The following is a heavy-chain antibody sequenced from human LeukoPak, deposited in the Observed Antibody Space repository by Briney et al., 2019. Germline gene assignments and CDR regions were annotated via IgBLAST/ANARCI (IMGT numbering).Heavy chain of an antibody. CDR1: GGSXSGYY. CDR2: INHSGST. Sequence: ETLSLTXXXYGGSXSGYYWSWIRQPPGKGLEWIGEINHSGSTNYNPSLKSRVTISVDTSKNQFSLKLSSVTAADTAVYYCARGGSIAAAGTFDIWGQGTMVTVSS. J-gene: IGHJ3*02. V-gene: IGHV4-34*01. D-gene: IGHD6-13*01. CDR3: ARGGSIAAAGTFDI.